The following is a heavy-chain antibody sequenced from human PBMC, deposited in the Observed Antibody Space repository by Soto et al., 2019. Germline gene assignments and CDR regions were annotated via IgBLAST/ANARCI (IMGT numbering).Heavy chain of an antibody. CDR2: TYYKSKWYN. J-gene: IGHJ4*01. CDR1: GDSVSTNIAS. Sequence: SQTLSLTCAISGDSVSTNIASWNWIRQSPSRGLEWLGRTYYKSKWYNDYAVSVKSRLTINPDTSQNQFSLQLNSVTPEDTAVYYCAREYDDAHEPDFDYSGRGTLVTVSS. D-gene: IGHD1-1*01. CDR3: AREYDDAHEPDFDY. V-gene: IGHV6-1*01.